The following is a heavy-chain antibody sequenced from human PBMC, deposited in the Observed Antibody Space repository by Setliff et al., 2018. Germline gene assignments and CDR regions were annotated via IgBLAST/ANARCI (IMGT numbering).Heavy chain of an antibody. CDR3: ARVGVPSGYWYYLDY. CDR1: GYTFTGYS. V-gene: IGHV1-2*02. J-gene: IGHJ4*02. Sequence: ASVKVSCKASGYTFTGYSIHWVRQAPGQGLEWMGWITPNSGGTNYAQKVKGRVTMTRDTSITTVHMELRRLTSDDTAIYYCARVGVPSGYWYYLDYWGQGTQVTVSS. D-gene: IGHD3-22*01. CDR2: ITPNSGGT.